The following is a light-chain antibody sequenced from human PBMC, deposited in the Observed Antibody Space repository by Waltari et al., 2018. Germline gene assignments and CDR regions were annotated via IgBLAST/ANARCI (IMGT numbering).Light chain of an antibody. CDR2: DVN. CDR1: SSDVGGDDS. V-gene: IGLV2-14*03. Sequence: QSALTQPASVSGPPGQSITISCTGISSDVGGDDSVSWYEDHPGQAPKVIIYDVNKRPSGVSDRFSDSKSGNTASLTISGLQAEDEATFYCSSQSTNNGVIFGGGTKVTVL. J-gene: IGLJ2*01. CDR3: SSQSTNNGVI.